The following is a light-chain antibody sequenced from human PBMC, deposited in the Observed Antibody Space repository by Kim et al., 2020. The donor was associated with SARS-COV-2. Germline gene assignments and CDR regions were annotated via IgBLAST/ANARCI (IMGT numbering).Light chain of an antibody. CDR1: SSNIGSNT. CDR3: AAWDDSLSGWV. Sequence: QSVLTQPPSASGNPGQRFTISCSGSSSNIGSNTVNWYQQLPGTAPKLLIYSNNQRPSGVPGRFSGSKSGTSASLAISGLQSDDEADYYCAAWDDSLSGWVFGGGTQLTVL. J-gene: IGLJ3*02. V-gene: IGLV1-44*01. CDR2: SNN.